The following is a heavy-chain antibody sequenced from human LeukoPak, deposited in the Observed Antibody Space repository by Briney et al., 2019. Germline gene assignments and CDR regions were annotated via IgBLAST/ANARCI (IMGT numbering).Heavy chain of an antibody. CDR3: ARDRYYDFWSGSHYFDY. J-gene: IGHJ4*02. V-gene: IGHV1-69*06. CDR1: GGTFSSYA. D-gene: IGHD3-3*01. Sequence: ASVKVSCKASGGTFSSYAMSWVRQAPGQGLEWMGGIIPMFGTANYAQKFRGRVTITADKSTSTAYMELSNLRSEDTAVYYCARDRYYDFWSGSHYFDYWGQGTLVTVSS. CDR2: IIPMFGTA.